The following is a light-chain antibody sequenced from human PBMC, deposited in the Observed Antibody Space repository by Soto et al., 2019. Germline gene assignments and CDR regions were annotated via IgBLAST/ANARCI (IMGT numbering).Light chain of an antibody. CDR1: QSVSSSY. V-gene: IGKV3-20*01. Sequence: EMVLTQSPGTLSLSPGERATLSCRASQSVSSSYLAWYQQKPGQAPRLLIYGASTRATGIPDRFSGSGSGADFTLTISRLEPEDFAVYYCQQYGSSPLTFGGGTQVEIK. CDR3: QQYGSSPLT. J-gene: IGKJ4*01. CDR2: GAS.